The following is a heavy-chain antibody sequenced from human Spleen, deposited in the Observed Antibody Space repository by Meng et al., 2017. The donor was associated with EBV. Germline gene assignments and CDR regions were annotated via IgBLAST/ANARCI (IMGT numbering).Heavy chain of an antibody. CDR2: TNEDGGIT. CDR1: GFSFSNYW. CDR3: SRDLVGSDDD. J-gene: IGHJ1*01. Sequence: EVQLVESGGGLVQPGGPLRLSCAASGFSFSNYWMHWVRQVPGKGLVWVSRTNEDGGITNYADSVKGRFTISRDNTKNTLYLQMNSLRAEDTAVYFCSRDLVGSDDDWGQGTLVTVSS. V-gene: IGHV3-74*01. D-gene: IGHD5-24*01.